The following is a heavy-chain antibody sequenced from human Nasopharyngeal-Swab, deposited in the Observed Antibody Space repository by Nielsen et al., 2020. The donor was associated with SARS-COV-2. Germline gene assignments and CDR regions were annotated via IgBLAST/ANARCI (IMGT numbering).Heavy chain of an antibody. CDR1: GFTFSSYS. CDR3: AKDTSLKIRYSSSSHFDY. V-gene: IGHV3-23*01. D-gene: IGHD6-6*01. J-gene: IGHJ4*02. CDR2: ISGSGGST. Sequence: EGSLRLSCAASGFTFSSYSMNWVRQAPGKGLEWVSAISGSGGSTYYADSVKGRFTISRDNSKNTLYLQMNSLRAEDTAVYYCAKDTSLKIRYSSSSHFDYWGQGTLVTVSS.